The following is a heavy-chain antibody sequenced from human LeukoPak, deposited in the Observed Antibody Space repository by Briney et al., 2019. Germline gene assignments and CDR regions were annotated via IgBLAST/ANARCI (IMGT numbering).Heavy chain of an antibody. CDR2: IYTSGST. CDR3: ARNRDGYNSFDY. Sequence: SETLSLTCTVSGGSISSGSYYWSWIRQPAGKGLEWIGRIYTSGSTNYNPSLKSRVTISVDTSKNQFSLKLSSVTAADTAVYYCARNRDGYNSFDYWGQGTLVTVSS. CDR1: GGSISSGSYY. J-gene: IGHJ4*02. D-gene: IGHD5-24*01. V-gene: IGHV4-61*02.